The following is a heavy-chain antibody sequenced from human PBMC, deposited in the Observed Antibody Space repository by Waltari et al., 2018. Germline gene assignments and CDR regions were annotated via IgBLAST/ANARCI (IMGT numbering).Heavy chain of an antibody. CDR2: ISGSAGST. CDR1: GFNLSGFA. D-gene: IGHD3-10*01. Sequence: EVQLSESGGGLVQPGGSLRLSCAASGFNLSGFALGWVRQAPGKGLEWVSTISGSAGSTYYADSVKGRFTISRDISKNTLFLQMNSLRAEDTALYSCAKDQYTSSRRGFDSWGQGTLVTVSS. J-gene: IGHJ4*02. CDR3: AKDQYTSSRRGFDS. V-gene: IGHV3-23*01.